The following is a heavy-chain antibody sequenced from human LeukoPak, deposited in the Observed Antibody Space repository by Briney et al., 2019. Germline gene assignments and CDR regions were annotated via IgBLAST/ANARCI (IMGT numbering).Heavy chain of an antibody. CDR3: ARPVDKVGATIGAFDI. CDR2: ISAYNGNT. CDR1: GYTFTSYG. Sequence: ASVKVSCKASGYTFTSYGISWVRQAPGHGLEWMGWISAYNGNTNYAQKLQGRVTMTTDTSTSTAYMELRSLRSDDTAVYYCARPVDKVGATIGAFDIWGQGTMVTVSS. J-gene: IGHJ3*02. V-gene: IGHV1-18*01. D-gene: IGHD1-26*01.